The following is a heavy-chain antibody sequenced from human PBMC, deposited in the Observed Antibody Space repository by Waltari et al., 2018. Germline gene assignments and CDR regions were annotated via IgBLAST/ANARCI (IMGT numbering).Heavy chain of an antibody. CDR1: GYSFSNYW. J-gene: IGHJ4*02. CDR2: IYPGDSNT. CDR3: ARHGGYDSSGLYDY. Sequence: VQMVQSGAEVKKPGESLKISCRGSGYSFSNYWIGWVRTMPGKGPEWMGIIYPGDSNTRYSPSFQGQVTISVDRSISTAYLQWNSLKASDTAMYYCARHGGYDSSGLYDYWGLGTLVTVSS. D-gene: IGHD3-22*01. V-gene: IGHV5-51*01.